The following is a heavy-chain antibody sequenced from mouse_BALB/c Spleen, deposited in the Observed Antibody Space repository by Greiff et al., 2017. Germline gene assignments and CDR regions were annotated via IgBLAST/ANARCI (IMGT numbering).Heavy chain of an antibody. CDR2: IYPGNSDT. D-gene: IGHD2-14*01. CDR3: TRSYYRYEDAMDY. CDR1: GYTFTSYW. J-gene: IGHJ4*01. V-gene: IGHV1-5*01. Sequence: EVKLMKSGTVLARPGASVKMSCKASGYTFTSYWMHWVKQRPGQGLEWIGAIYPGNSDTSYNQKFKGKAKLTAVTSTSTAYMELSSLTNEDSAVYYCTRSYYRYEDAMDYWGQGTSVTVSS.